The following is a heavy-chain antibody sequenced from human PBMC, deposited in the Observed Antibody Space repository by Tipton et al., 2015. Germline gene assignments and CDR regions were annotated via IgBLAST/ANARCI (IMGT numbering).Heavy chain of an antibody. D-gene: IGHD4-23*01. Sequence: TLSLTCTVSGVSISGTSYYWGWIRQPPGKGLEWIGSISHSGNTYYNPSLKSRVTMSRDTSKTQFSLEMRSVTATDTAVYYCARARGRHGGLFDSWGQGTLVTVSS. CDR3: ARARGRHGGLFDS. CDR2: ISHSGNT. J-gene: IGHJ4*02. CDR1: GVSISGTSYY. V-gene: IGHV4-39*07.